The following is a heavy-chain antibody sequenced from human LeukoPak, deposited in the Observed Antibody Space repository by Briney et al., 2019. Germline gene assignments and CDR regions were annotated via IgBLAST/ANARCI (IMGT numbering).Heavy chain of an antibody. D-gene: IGHD6-25*01. Sequence: SQTLSLTCAISGDSVSPSRVAWNGVRQSPSRGLEWLGRTYYTSKWNTDYAVSVKSRIVVNPDTSKNQFSLQLNSVTSEDTAVYYCARGRASAFDVWGQGTMVTVSS. J-gene: IGHJ3*01. V-gene: IGHV6-1*01. CDR1: GDSVSPSRVA. CDR3: ARGRASAFDV. CDR2: TYYTSKWNT.